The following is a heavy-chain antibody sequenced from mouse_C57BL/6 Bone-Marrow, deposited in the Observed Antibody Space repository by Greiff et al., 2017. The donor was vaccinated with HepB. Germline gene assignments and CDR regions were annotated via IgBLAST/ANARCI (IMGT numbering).Heavy chain of an antibody. CDR1: GYSITSGYY. Sequence: EVQRVESGPGLVKPSQSLSLTCSVPGYSITSGYYWNWIRQFPGNKLEWMGYISYDGSNNYNPSLKNRISITRDTSKNQFFLKLNSVTTEDTATYYCARDPHYYGSSYYWGQGTSVTVSS. CDR2: ISYDGSN. D-gene: IGHD1-1*01. V-gene: IGHV3-6*01. J-gene: IGHJ4*01. CDR3: ARDPHYYGSSYY.